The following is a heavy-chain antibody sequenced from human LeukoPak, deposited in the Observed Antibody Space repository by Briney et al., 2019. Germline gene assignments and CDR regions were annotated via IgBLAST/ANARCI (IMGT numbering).Heavy chain of an antibody. D-gene: IGHD5-12*01. CDR2: INPNSGGT. J-gene: IGHJ4*02. CDR3: ARHPKSGYTGYESDY. CDR1: GYTFTGYY. Sequence: ASVKVSCKASGYTFTGYYMHWVRQAPGQGLEWMGWINPNSGGTNYAQKFQGWVTMTRDTSISTAYLQWSRLEASDTAVFYCARHPKSGYTGYESDYWGQGTLVTVSS. V-gene: IGHV1-2*04.